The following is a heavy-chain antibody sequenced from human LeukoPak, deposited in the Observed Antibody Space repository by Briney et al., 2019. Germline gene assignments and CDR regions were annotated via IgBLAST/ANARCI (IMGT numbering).Heavy chain of an antibody. CDR3: ARGVAVAGYGMDV. CDR1: VYTFTIYG. CDR2: ISAYNGNT. J-gene: IGHJ6*02. D-gene: IGHD6-19*01. V-gene: IGHV1-18*01. Sequence: ASVKVSCKASVYTFTIYGISWLRQAPGQGLEWMGWISAYNGNTNYAQKLQGRVTTTTDTSTSTAYMDLRSLRSDDTAVYYCARGVAVAGYGMDVWGQGTTVTVSS.